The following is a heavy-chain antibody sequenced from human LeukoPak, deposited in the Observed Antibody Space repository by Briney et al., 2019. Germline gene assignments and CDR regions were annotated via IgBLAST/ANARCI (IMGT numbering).Heavy chain of an antibody. V-gene: IGHV3-23*01. CDR2: ISGSGGST. J-gene: IGHJ4*02. CDR3: AKSRGSSWFANFDY. D-gene: IGHD6-13*01. CDR1: GFTFSSYA. Sequence: GGSLRLSCAASGFTFSSYAMSWVRQAPGKGLEWVSAISGSGGSTYYEDSVKGRFTISRDNSKNTLYLQMNSLRAEDTAVYYCAKSRGSSWFANFDYWGQGTLVTVSS.